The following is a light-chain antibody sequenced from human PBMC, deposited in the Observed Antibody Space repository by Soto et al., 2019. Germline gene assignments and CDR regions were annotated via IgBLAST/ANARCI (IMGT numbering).Light chain of an antibody. CDR3: QQYITLPHS. J-gene: IGKJ2*01. CDR2: GIS. Sequence: ENVLTQSPGTLSLSPGERATLSCRASQSVTNNFFAWYQQKPGQAPRLLIYGISSRTTGIPHRFSGSGSGTDFTLTISRLEPEDFVVYYCQQYITLPHSFGQGTKLEVK. CDR1: QSVTNNF. V-gene: IGKV3-20*01.